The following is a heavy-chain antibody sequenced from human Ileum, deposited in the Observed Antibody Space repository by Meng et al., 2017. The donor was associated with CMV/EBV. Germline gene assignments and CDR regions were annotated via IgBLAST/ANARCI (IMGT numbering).Heavy chain of an antibody. J-gene: IGHJ4*02. CDR3: VRDNHYDFWSGYGG. V-gene: IGHV3-66*02. CDR2: IFYDGNT. CDR1: GFTFSSYA. Sequence: GGSLRLSCAASGFTFSSYAMSWVRQAPGKGLEWVSVIFYDGNTQYADSVKGRFTISRDNSKNTLYLQMNSLRAEDTAVYYCVRDNHYDFWSGYGGWGQGTLVTVSS. D-gene: IGHD3-3*01.